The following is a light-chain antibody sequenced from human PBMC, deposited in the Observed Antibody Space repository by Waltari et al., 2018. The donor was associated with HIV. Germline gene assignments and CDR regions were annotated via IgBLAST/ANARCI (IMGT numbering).Light chain of an antibody. J-gene: IGLJ1*01. V-gene: IGLV1-44*01. CDR2: SNN. CDR3: AAWDDSLNCYV. Sequence: QSVLTQPPSASGTPGQRVTISCSGSSSNIGSNTVNWYQQLPGPAPKLLLYSNNPRPSGVPDRCAGSKAGTSASLAISGLQSEDEADYYCAAWDDSLNCYVFGTGTKVTVL. CDR1: SSNIGSNT.